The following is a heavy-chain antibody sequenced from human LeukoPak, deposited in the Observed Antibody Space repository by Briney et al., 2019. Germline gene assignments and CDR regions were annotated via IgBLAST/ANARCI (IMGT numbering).Heavy chain of an antibody. V-gene: IGHV3-21*04. CDR1: GFTFSSYS. J-gene: IGHJ4*02. D-gene: IGHD3-22*01. Sequence: GGSLRLSCAASGFTFSSYSMNWVRQAPGKGLEWVSSISSSSSYIYYADSVKGRFTISRDNSKNTLYLQMNSLRAEDTAVYYCAKDPYYDSSGYSDYWGQGTLVTVSS. CDR2: ISSSSSYI. CDR3: AKDPYYDSSGYSDY.